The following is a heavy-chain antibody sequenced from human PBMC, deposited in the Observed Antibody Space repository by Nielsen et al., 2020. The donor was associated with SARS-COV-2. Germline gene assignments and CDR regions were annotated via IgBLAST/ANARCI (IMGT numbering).Heavy chain of an antibody. J-gene: IGHJ6*02. Sequence: WVRQAPGQGLEWMGGIIPIFGTANYAQKFQGRVTITADESTSTAYMELSSLRSEDTAVYYCARGNGFGEPLGHYYYYYGMDVWGQGTTVTVSS. CDR3: ARGNGFGEPLGHYYYYYGMDV. CDR2: IIPIFGTA. V-gene: IGHV1-69*01. D-gene: IGHD3-10*01.